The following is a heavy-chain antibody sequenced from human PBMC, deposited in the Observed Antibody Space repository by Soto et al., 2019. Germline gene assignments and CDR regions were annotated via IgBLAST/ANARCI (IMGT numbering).Heavy chain of an antibody. CDR2: IYPGDSDT. CDR3: ARPAYFDWSDMDV. CDR1: GYSFTSYW. V-gene: IGHV5-51*01. Sequence: GESLKISCKGSGYSFTSYWIGWVRQMPGKGLEWMGTIYPGDSDTRYSPSFQGQVTISADKSISTAYLQWSSLKASDTAMYYCARPAYFDWSDMDVWGQGTTVTVSS. J-gene: IGHJ6*02. D-gene: IGHD3-9*01.